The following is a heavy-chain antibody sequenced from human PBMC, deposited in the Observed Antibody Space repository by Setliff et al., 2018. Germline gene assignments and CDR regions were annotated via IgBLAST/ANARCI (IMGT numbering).Heavy chain of an antibody. CDR2: ISFGGNT. CDR3: ARDPGHRSGTWSLDY. V-gene: IGHV4-39*07. Sequence: SETLSLTCAVSGGSITSGSFYWGWIRQPPGKGLEWIGSISFGGNTYYNPSLKSRVTISLDTSKNQFSLKLNSVTAADTAVYSCARDPGHRSGTWSLDYWGQGTLVTVSS. CDR1: GGSITSGSFY. J-gene: IGHJ4*02.